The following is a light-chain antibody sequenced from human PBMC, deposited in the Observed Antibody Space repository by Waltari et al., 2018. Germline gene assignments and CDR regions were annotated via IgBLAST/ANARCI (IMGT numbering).Light chain of an antibody. CDR2: WAS. CDR3: QQYYSTPPT. J-gene: IGKJ1*01. Sequence: DIVMTQSPDSLPVSLGERATINRKTSPSVLYSSNNKNYLAWYQQKPGQPPKLLIYWASTRESGVPDRFSGSGSGTDFTLTISSLQAEDVAVYYCQQYYSTPPTFGQGTKVEIK. V-gene: IGKV4-1*01. CDR1: PSVLYSSNNKNY.